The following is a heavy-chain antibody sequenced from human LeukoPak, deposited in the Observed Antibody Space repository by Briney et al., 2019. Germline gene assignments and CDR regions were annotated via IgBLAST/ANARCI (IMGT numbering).Heavy chain of an antibody. CDR2: IYDRGST. CDR3: ARVRYYYDSPSMASDI. D-gene: IGHD3-22*01. Sequence: PSETLSLTCTVSGGSISGGDYYWSCLRQPPGKGLGWVVYIYDRGSTYYNPSIHGPVTISADTSKNSLSLTPSSVTAADTAVYYCARVRYYYDSPSMASDIWREATLVTVS. V-gene: IGHV4-30-4*08. J-gene: IGHJ3*02. CDR1: GGSISGGDYY.